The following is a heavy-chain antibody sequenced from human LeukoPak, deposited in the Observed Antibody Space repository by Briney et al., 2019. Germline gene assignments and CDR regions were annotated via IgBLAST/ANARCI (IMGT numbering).Heavy chain of an antibody. D-gene: IGHD2-2*01. Sequence: GGSLRLSCAASGFTFSSYAMSWVRQAPGKGLEWVSAISGSGGSTYYADSVKGRFTISRDNSKNTLYPQMNSLRAEDTAVYYCAKSIVVVPAASLYYFDYWGQGTLVTVSS. CDR2: ISGSGGST. CDR1: GFTFSSYA. CDR3: AKSIVVVPAASLYYFDY. J-gene: IGHJ4*02. V-gene: IGHV3-23*01.